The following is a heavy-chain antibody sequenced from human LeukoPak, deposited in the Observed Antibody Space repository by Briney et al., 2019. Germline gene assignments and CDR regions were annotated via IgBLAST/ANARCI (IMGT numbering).Heavy chain of an antibody. CDR3: TTDAGYTSRWYNY. Sequence: GGSLRLSCAASGFTFTNAWMSWVRQGPGKGLEWVGRIKSKIDGGTTDYAAPVKGRFTISRDDSRNTLYLQMNSLKTEDTAVYYCTTDAGYTSRWYNYWGQGTLVTVSS. J-gene: IGHJ4*02. CDR2: IKSKIDGGTT. V-gene: IGHV3-15*01. CDR1: GFTFTNAW. D-gene: IGHD6-13*01.